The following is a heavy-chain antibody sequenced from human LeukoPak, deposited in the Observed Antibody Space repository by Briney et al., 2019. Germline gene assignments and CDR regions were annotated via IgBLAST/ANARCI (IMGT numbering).Heavy chain of an antibody. V-gene: IGHV3-74*01. D-gene: IGHD3-10*01. CDR1: GFTFSSYW. CDR3: ARGRGVLLPVY. J-gene: IGHJ4*02. Sequence: TGGSLRLSCAASGFTFSSYWMHWVRQAPGKGLVWVSRINSDGSSTSYADSGKGRFTIYRDNAKDTLYLQMNNLRAEDTAVYYCARGRGVLLPVYWGGGTLLSVSS. CDR2: INSDGSST.